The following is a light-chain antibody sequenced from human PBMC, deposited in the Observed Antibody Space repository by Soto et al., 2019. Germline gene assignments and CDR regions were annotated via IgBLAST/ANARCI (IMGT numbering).Light chain of an antibody. Sequence: EIVMTQSPATLSVSPGERATLSCRASHSVSSNLAWYQQKPGQAPRPLIYGASTRATGNPARFSGSGSGTEFPLTISSLQSEDSAVYYCQHYNNWARTVARGTKVEIK. CDR1: HSVSSN. V-gene: IGKV3-15*01. J-gene: IGKJ1*01. CDR3: QHYNNWART. CDR2: GAS.